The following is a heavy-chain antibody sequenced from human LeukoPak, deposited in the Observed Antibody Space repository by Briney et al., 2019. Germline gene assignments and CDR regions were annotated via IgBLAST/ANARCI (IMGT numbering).Heavy chain of an antibody. D-gene: IGHD3-16*01. CDR3: ARDPRFSPFDY. CDR1: GFSISTGFY. J-gene: IGHJ4*02. V-gene: IGHV4-38-2*02. CDR2: THHSGSA. Sequence: PSETLSLTCSVSGFSISTGFYWGWIRQPPGKGLEWIGSTHHSGSAYYSPSLKTRVTISVDPAKNQFSLRLTSVTATDTAIYYCARDPRFSPFDYWGQGSLVTVSS.